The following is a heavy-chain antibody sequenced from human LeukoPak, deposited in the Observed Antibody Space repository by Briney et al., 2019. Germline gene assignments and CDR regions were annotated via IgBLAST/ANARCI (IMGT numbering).Heavy chain of an antibody. CDR2: INHIGST. J-gene: IGHJ4*02. CDR3: AREGWGSSFDY. Sequence: SETLSLTCAVYGGSFSGYYWSWIRQPPGKGLEWIGEINHIGSTNYNPSLKSRVTISVDTSKNQFSLKLSSVTAADTAVYYCAREGWGSSFDYWGQGTLVTVSS. D-gene: IGHD7-27*01. CDR1: GGSFSGYY. V-gene: IGHV4-34*01.